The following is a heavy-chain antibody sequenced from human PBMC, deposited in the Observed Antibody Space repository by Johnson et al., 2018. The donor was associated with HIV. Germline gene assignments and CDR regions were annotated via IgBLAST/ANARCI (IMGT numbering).Heavy chain of an antibody. CDR3: AKRPIMIAFGEINGFDI. CDR1: GFIVSSNY. D-gene: IGHD3-16*01. Sequence: VQLVESGGGLMQPGGSLRLSCAASGFIVSSNYMSWVRQAPGKGLEWVSVIYSGGSTYYTVSVKGRFTISRDNSKNTLYLQMNSLRAEDTAIYYCAKRPIMIAFGEINGFDIWGQGTTVTVSS. J-gene: IGHJ3*02. CDR2: IYSGGST. V-gene: IGHV3-53*01.